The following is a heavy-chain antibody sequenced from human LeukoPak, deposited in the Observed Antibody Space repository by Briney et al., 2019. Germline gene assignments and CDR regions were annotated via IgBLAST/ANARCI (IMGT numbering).Heavy chain of an antibody. CDR3: AKITIFAVGIDY. V-gene: IGHV3-30*02. CDR2: IQYDGSNK. Sequence: GGSLRLSCAASGFTFSSYGMHWVRQAPGKGLECVAFIQYDGSNKYYTDSVKGRFTISRDNSKNTLYLQMNGLRPEDTAVYYCAKITIFAVGIDYWGQGTLVTVSS. D-gene: IGHD3-3*01. CDR1: GFTFSSYG. J-gene: IGHJ4*02.